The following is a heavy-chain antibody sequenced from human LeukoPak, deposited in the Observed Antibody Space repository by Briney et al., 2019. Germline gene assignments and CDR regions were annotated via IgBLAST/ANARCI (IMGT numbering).Heavy chain of an antibody. Sequence: ASVKVSCKASGYTFTSYGISWVRQAPGQGLEWMGWISAYNGNTNYAQKLQGRVTMTTDTSTSTAYMELRSLRSDDTAVYYCARDQYGGNSGPLFDYWGQGTLVTVSS. CDR1: GYTFTSYG. CDR2: ISAYNGNT. V-gene: IGHV1-18*01. D-gene: IGHD4-23*01. CDR3: ARDQYGGNSGPLFDY. J-gene: IGHJ4*02.